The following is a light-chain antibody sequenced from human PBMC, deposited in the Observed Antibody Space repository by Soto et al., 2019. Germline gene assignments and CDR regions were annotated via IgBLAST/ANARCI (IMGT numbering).Light chain of an antibody. Sequence: LTQPASASWSPGRSVKISCTGTSSHVGGYDYVSWFQQHPGKAPKLIIYEVTKRPSGVPDRFSASKSGNTASLTVSGLQAEDEADYYCSSFVAGNNYWVFGGGTQLTVL. CDR3: SSFVAGNNYWV. J-gene: IGLJ3*02. CDR1: SSHVGGYDY. CDR2: EVT. V-gene: IGLV2-8*01.